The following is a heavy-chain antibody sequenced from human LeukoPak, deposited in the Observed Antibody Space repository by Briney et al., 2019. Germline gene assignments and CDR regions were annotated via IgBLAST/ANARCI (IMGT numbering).Heavy chain of an antibody. CDR2: MNPNSGNT. V-gene: IGHV1-8*02. CDR3: ARGRRRGLRGHYYYYMDV. CDR1: GYTFTGYY. J-gene: IGHJ6*03. Sequence: ASVKVSCKASGYTFTGYYMHWVRQATGQGLEWMGWMNPNSGNTGYAQKFQGRVTMTRNTSISTAYMELSSLRSEDTAVYYCARGRRRGLRGHYYYYMDVWGKGTTVTISS.